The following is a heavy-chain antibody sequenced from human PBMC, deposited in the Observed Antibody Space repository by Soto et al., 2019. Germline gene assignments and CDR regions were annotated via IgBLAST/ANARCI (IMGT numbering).Heavy chain of an antibody. CDR1: GYTFTTYY. Sequence: ASVKASCKTSGYTFTTYYMHWVRQATGQGLEWMGVINPSDGSTYSAQKFQGRVTMTRDTSTSTVYLELSSLRAEDSAMYYCVRDRFGYGDSGDWGQGTLVTVSS. J-gene: IGHJ4*02. CDR2: INPSDGST. CDR3: VRDRFGYGDSGD. V-gene: IGHV1-46*01. D-gene: IGHD4-17*01.